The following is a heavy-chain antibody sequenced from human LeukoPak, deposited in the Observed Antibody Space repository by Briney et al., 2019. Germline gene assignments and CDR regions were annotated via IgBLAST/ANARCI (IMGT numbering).Heavy chain of an antibody. D-gene: IGHD3-22*01. Sequence: GASVKVSCKASGYTFTDSYMHWVRQAPGQGLEWMGWINPNSGGTNYAQKFQGRVTMTRDTSISTAYMELSRLRSDDTAVYYCARDRGMMITMIVVKRDYWGQGTLVTVSS. J-gene: IGHJ4*02. CDR2: INPNSGGT. CDR1: GYTFTDSY. CDR3: ARDRGMMITMIVVKRDY. V-gene: IGHV1-2*02.